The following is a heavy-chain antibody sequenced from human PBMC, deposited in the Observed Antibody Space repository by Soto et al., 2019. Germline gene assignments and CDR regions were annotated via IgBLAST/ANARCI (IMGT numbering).Heavy chain of an antibody. CDR2: INHSGST. D-gene: IGHD3-22*01. Sequence: QVQVQQWGAGLLKPSETLSLTCAVYGGSFRGYYWSWIRQPPGKGLEWIGEINHSGSTSYNPSLKSRVTMSVDTSKNEFSLKLTSVTAADTAVYYFARRVDHYDISGDANDIWGQGTMVTVSS. CDR1: GGSFRGYY. CDR3: ARRVDHYDISGDANDI. V-gene: IGHV4-34*01. J-gene: IGHJ3*02.